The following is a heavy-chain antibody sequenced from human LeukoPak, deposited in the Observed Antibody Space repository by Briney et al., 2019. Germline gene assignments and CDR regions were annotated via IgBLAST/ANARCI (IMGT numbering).Heavy chain of an antibody. J-gene: IGHJ4*02. D-gene: IGHD6-19*01. CDR1: GYTFTDYY. CDR2: INPNSAGT. Sequence: ASVTVSCKASGYTFTDYYMHWVRQAPGQGLEWMGWINPNSAGTNYAQTFEGRVTMTRDTSISTAYMELSRLRSDDTAVYYCAREDSGWYVDYWGQGTLVTVSS. V-gene: IGHV1-2*02. CDR3: AREDSGWYVDY.